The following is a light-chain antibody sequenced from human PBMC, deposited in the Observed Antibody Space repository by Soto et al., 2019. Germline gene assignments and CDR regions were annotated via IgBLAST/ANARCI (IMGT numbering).Light chain of an antibody. Sequence: EIVMTQSPGILSLSPGERATLSCRASQSVSRYLNWFQHKPGQAPRLLIYGASSRAARIPDRFSGSGSGTDFTFTISRLEPEDFAVFYWLQYGSSPYTFGQGTKLEIK. V-gene: IGKV3-20*01. CDR3: LQYGSSPYT. J-gene: IGKJ2*01. CDR1: QSVSRY. CDR2: GAS.